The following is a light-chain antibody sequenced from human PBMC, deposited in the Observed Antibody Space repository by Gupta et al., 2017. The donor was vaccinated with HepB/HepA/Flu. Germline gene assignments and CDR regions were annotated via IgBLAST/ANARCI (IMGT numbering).Light chain of an antibody. V-gene: IGLV2-11*01. J-gene: IGLJ1*01. CDR2: NVN. CDR1: SSDVGAYNN. CDR3: CSYAGPYTYV. Sequence: QSALTQPRSVSGSPGQSVTISCTGTSSDVGAYNNVSWYQPQPGKAPKILIYNVNQWPSGAPDRFSCSKSGNTASLTISGLQAEDEADYYCCSYAGPYTYVFGTGTKVTVL.